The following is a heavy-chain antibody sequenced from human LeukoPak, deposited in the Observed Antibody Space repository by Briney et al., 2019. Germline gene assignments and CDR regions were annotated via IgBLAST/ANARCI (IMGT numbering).Heavy chain of an antibody. CDR1: GCTVSSNY. Sequence: GCSLTLSCAASGCTVSSNYMSWVRQAPGKELEWVSVIYSGGSTYYADSVKGRFTISRDNSKNTLYLQMNSLRAEDTAVYYCAREIAAAGTGDYWGQGTLVTVSS. D-gene: IGHD6-13*01. J-gene: IGHJ4*02. CDR2: IYSGGST. CDR3: AREIAAAGTGDY. V-gene: IGHV3-66*01.